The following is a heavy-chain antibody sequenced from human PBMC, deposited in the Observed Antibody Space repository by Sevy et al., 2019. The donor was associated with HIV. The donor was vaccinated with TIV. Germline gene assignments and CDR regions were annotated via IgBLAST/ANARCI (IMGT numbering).Heavy chain of an antibody. CDR2: ITGSGGAS. V-gene: IGHV3-23*01. Sequence: GGSLRLSCAASGFTFTTYAMTWVHQGPRKGLEWVSSITGSGGASYYADSVKGRFTNSRDSSRNIVTLQMNGLRVEDTAVYYCVKARFGGDGWAGNFDYWGQGAMVTVSS. D-gene: IGHD3-10*01. CDR3: VKARFGGDGWAGNFDY. J-gene: IGHJ4*02. CDR1: GFTFTTYA.